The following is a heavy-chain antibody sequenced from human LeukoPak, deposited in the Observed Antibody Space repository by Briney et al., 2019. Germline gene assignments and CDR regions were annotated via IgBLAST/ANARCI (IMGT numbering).Heavy chain of an antibody. CDR1: GYPISSRYY. Sequence: SETLSLTCSVSGYPISSRYYWGWIRQPPGKGLEWIGEINHSGSTNYNPSLKSRVIISVDTSKNQFSLKLSSVTAADTAVYYCASGRGDFDYWGQGTLVTVSS. J-gene: IGHJ4*02. V-gene: IGHV4-38-2*02. CDR2: INHSGST. CDR3: ASGRGDFDY.